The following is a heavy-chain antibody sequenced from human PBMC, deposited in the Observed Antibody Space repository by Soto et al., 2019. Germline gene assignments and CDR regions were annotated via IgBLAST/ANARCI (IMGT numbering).Heavy chain of an antibody. D-gene: IGHD2-21*01. CDR2: IYYSGST. Sequence: SETLSLTCTVSGGSISSGGYYWSWIRQHPGKGLEWIGYIYYSGSTNYNPALKSRVTISVDTSKNQFSLKLSSVTAADTAVYYCARGDGLSKFDPWGQGTLVTVS. CDR3: ARGDGLSKFDP. CDR1: GGSISSGGYY. J-gene: IGHJ5*02. V-gene: IGHV4-61*08.